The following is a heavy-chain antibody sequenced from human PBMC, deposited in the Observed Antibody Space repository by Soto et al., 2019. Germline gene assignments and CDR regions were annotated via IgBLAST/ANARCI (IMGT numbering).Heavy chain of an antibody. V-gene: IGHV1-69*13. D-gene: IGHD6-13*01. Sequence: SVKVSCKASGGTFSSYAVSWVRQAPGQGLEWMGGIIPIFGTANYAQKFQGRVTITADESTSTAYMELSSLRFEDTAVYYCARVGSSWANFDYWGQGTLVTVSS. CDR2: IIPIFGTA. J-gene: IGHJ4*02. CDR1: GGTFSSYA. CDR3: ARVGSSWANFDY.